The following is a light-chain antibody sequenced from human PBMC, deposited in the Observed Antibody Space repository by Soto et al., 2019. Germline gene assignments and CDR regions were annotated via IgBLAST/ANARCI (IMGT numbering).Light chain of an antibody. J-gene: IGKJ1*01. CDR1: QSVSSSY. CDR2: GAS. Sequence: EIVLTQSPGTLSLSPGERATLSCRASQSVSSSYLAWYQQKPGQAPRLLIYGASSRATGIPDRFRGSGSGTDFTLTISRLEPEDFAVYHCQRYVSSPPMWTFGQGTKVEIK. CDR3: QRYVSSPPMWT. V-gene: IGKV3-20*01.